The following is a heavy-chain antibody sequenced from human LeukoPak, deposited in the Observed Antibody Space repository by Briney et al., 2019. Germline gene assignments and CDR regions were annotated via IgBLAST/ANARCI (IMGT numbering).Heavy chain of an antibody. CDR2: IYYSGST. J-gene: IGHJ5*02. CDR3: ARSVSGWFDP. V-gene: IGHV4-59*01. CDR1: GGSFSSYY. Sequence: PSETLSLTCAVYGGSFSSYYWSWIRQPPGKGLEWIGYIYYSGSTNYNPSLKSRVTISVDTSKNQFSLKLSSVTAADTAVYYCARSVSGWFDPWGQGTLVTVSS. D-gene: IGHD5/OR15-5a*01.